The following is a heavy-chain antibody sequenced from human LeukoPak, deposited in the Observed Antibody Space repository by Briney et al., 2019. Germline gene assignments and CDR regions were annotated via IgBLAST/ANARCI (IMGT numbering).Heavy chain of an antibody. D-gene: IGHD3-10*01. V-gene: IGHV3-15*01. J-gene: IGHJ4*02. CDR2: TKSKTDGGTT. CDR1: GFTFSNAW. Sequence: GGSLRLSCAASGFTFSNAWMSWVRQAPGKGLEWVGRTKSKTDGGTTDYAAPVKGRFTISRDDSKNTLYLQMNSLKTEDTAVYYCTTDLISGSYRGLDDYWGQGTLVTVSS. CDR3: TTDLISGSYRGLDDY.